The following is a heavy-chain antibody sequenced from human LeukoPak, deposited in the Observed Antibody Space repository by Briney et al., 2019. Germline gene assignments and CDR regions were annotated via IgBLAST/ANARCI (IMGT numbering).Heavy chain of an antibody. CDR1: GFTFCSYW. D-gene: IGHD6-19*01. V-gene: IGHV3-7*01. CDR2: IKQDGSEK. CDR3: ARAVAGFDY. Sequence: GGSLRLSCAASGFTFCSYWMSWARQAPGKGLEWVANIKQDGSEKYYVDSVKGRFTISRDNAKNSLYLQMNSLRAEDTAVYYCARAVAGFDYWGQGTLVTVSS. J-gene: IGHJ4*02.